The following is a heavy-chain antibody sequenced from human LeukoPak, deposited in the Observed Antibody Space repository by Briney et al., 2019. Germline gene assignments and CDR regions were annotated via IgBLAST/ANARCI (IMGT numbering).Heavy chain of an antibody. Sequence: GGSLRLSCAASGFIFSGYWMSWVRQAPGKGLEWVANIKQDGSEKYYVDSVKGRFTISRDSAKNSLYLQMNSLRAEDTAVYYCAVRFDYWGQGTLVTVSS. J-gene: IGHJ4*02. CDR3: AVRFDY. CDR2: IKQDGSEK. V-gene: IGHV3-7*02. CDR1: GFIFSGYW.